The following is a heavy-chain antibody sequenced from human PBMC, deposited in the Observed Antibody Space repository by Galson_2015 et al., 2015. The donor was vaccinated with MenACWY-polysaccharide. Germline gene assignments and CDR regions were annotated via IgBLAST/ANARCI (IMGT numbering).Heavy chain of an antibody. CDR1: GFTFSSYA. V-gene: IGHV3-74*01. CDR3: ARAGDCGSTSCYTDY. D-gene: IGHD2-2*02. J-gene: IGHJ4*02. Sequence: SLRLSCAASGFTFSSYAMTWVRQAPGKGLVWVSRIKSDGNSTSYADSVRGRFTISRDNAKNTLYLQMNSLRAEDTAIYYCARAGDCGSTSCYTDYWSQGTLVTVSS. CDR2: IKSDGNST.